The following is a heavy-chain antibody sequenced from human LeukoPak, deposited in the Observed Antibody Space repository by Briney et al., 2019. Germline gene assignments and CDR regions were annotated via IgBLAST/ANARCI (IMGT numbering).Heavy chain of an antibody. D-gene: IGHD6-13*01. CDR3: PKESIAAAGPFDY. Sequence: GWTLRLSCAASGFAFRSYAMIWLPQAPRKGLKYVSAISGSGGSTYYADSVKGRFTISRDNSKNTLYLQMNSLRAEDTAVYYCPKESIAAAGPFDYWGQGTLVTVSS. V-gene: IGHV3-23*01. CDR2: ISGSGGST. J-gene: IGHJ4*02. CDR1: GFAFRSYA.